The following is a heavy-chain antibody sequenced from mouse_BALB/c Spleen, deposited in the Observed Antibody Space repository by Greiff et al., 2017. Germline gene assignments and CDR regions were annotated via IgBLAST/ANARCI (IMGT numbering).Heavy chain of an antibody. V-gene: IGHV3-2*02. J-gene: IGHJ2*01. Sequence: DVQLQESGPGLVKPSQSLSLTCTVTGYSITSDYAWNWIRQFPGNKLGWMGYISYSGSTSYNPSLKSRISITRDTSKNQFFLQLNSVTTEDTATYYCARSTTAFDYWGQGTTLTVSS. CDR2: ISYSGST. CDR1: GYSITSDYA. D-gene: IGHD1-2*01. CDR3: ARSTTAFDY.